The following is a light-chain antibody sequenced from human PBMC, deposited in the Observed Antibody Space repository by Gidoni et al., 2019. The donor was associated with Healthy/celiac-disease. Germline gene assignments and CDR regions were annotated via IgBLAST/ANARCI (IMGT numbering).Light chain of an antibody. CDR3: NSRDSSGNHHYV. V-gene: IGLV3-19*01. J-gene: IGLJ1*01. Sequence: SSELTQDPAVSVAFGQTVRITCQGDSLRSYYASWYQQKPGQAPVLVIYGKNNRPSGIPDRCSGSSSGNTASLTITGAQAEDEADYYCNSRDSSGNHHYVFGTGTKVTVL. CDR2: GKN. CDR1: SLRSYY.